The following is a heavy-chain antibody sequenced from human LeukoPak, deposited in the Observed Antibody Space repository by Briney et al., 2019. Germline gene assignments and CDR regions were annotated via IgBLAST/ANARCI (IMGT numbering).Heavy chain of an antibody. Sequence: SETLSLTCAVYGGSFSGYYWSWIRQPPGKGLEWIGEINHSGNTNYNPSLKSRVTISVDTSKNQFSLKLSSVTAADTAVYYCARGLWLSLGAFDIWGQGTMVTVSS. CDR3: ARGLWLSLGAFDI. J-gene: IGHJ3*02. CDR1: GGSFSGYY. D-gene: IGHD5-12*01. CDR2: INHSGNT. V-gene: IGHV4-34*01.